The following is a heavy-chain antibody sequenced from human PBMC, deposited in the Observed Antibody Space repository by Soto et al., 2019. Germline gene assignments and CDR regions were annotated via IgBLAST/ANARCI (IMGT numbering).Heavy chain of an antibody. V-gene: IGHV3-30*18. D-gene: IGHD5-18*01. J-gene: IGHJ4*02. Sequence: QVDLVESGGGVVQPGRPLRLSCAASGFSFSSHGMHWVRQGPGKGLEWLAVITHDGVTTYYADSVKGRFSVSRDNAKSTLYLQMNSLGAEDTAQYYCAKDREDTTMTFDNWGQGTLVTVSS. CDR2: ITHDGVTT. CDR3: AKDREDTTMTFDN. CDR1: GFSFSSHG.